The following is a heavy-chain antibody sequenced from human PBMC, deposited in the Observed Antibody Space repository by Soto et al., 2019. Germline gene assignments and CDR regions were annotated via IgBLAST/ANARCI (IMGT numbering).Heavy chain of an antibody. CDR1: GYTFTSYS. D-gene: IGHD6-19*01. J-gene: IGHJ1*01. CDR3: ARDTRIAVADRAEYFQH. Sequence: ASVKVSCKASGYTFTSYSISWVRQAPGQGLEWMGWISAYNGNTNYAQKLQGRVTMTTDTSTSTAYMELRSLRSDDTAVYYCARDTRIAVADRAEYFQHWGQGTLVTVSS. CDR2: ISAYNGNT. V-gene: IGHV1-18*01.